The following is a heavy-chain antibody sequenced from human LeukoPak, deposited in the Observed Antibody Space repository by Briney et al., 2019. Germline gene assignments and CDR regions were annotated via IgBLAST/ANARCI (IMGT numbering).Heavy chain of an antibody. J-gene: IGHJ4*02. D-gene: IGHD3-3*01. CDR1: GFTFSSYS. V-gene: IGHV3-21*01. CDR2: ISSSSYI. CDR3: ARATSAHYYDFWSGYSFDY. Sequence: GGSLRLSCAASGFTFSSYSMNWVRQAPGKGLEWVSSISSSSYIYYADSVKGRFTISRDNAKNSLYLQMNSLRAEDTAVYYCARATSAHYYDFWSGYSFDYWGQGTLVTVSS.